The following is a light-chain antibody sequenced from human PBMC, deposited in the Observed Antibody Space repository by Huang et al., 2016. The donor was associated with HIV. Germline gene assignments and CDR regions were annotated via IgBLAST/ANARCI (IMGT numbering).Light chain of an antibody. Sequence: EIVLTQSPATWSLSPGERATLACGASQSITNYNLAWYQQKLGLAPRLLIYDACNRAAGIPPRFSGSGSGTDFTLTITRLEPEDVGIYYCQHYGSSPYTFGQGTKVEIK. V-gene: IGKV3D-20*01. J-gene: IGKJ2*01. CDR2: DAC. CDR3: QHYGSSPYT. CDR1: QSITNYN.